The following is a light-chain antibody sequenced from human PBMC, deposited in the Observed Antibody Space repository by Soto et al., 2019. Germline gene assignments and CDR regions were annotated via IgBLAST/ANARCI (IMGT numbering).Light chain of an antibody. J-gene: IGKJ1*01. CDR2: GAS. CDR1: QSVSSSY. CDR3: QQYHNSPPT. Sequence: EIGFTQSPGTLSLSRGERATLSCRASQSVSSSYLAWYQRKPGQAPRLLIYGASSRATGIPDRFSGGGSGTDFTLTISSLEPEDFALYYCQQYHNSPPTFGQGTKVDI. V-gene: IGKV3-20*01.